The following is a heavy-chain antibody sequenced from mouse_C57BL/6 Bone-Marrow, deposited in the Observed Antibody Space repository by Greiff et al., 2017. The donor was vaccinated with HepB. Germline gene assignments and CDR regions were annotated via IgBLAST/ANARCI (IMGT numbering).Heavy chain of an antibody. CDR1: EYEFPSHD. CDR3: ARLGYYPWYFDV. V-gene: IGHV5-2*01. D-gene: IGHD2-3*01. CDR2: INSDGGST. Sequence: DVHLVESGGGLVQPGESLKLSCESNEYEFPSHDMSWVRKTPEKRLELVAAINSDGGSTYYPDTMERRFIISRDNTKQTLYLQMSSLRSEDTALYYCARLGYYPWYFDVWGTGTTVTVSS. J-gene: IGHJ1*03.